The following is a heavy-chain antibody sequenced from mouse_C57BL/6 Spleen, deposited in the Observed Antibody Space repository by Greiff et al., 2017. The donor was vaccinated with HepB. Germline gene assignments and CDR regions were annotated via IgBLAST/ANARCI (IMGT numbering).Heavy chain of an antibody. J-gene: IGHJ2*01. D-gene: IGHD2-2*01. CDR1: GYSITSGYY. Sequence: DVQLQESGPGLVKPSQSLSLTCSVTGYSITSGYYWNWIRQFPGNKLEWMGYISYDGSNNYNPSLKNRISITRDTSKNQFFLKLNSVTTEDTATYYCARDLYYGYDGDYWGQGTTLTVSS. CDR3: ARDLYYGYDGDY. V-gene: IGHV3-6*01. CDR2: ISYDGSN.